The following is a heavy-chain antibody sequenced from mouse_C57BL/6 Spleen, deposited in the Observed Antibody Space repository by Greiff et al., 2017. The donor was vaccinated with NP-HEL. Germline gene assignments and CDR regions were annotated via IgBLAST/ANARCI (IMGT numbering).Heavy chain of an antibody. CDR1: GYTFTSYG. CDR3: ARDTTVVARYYYAMDY. CDR2: IYPRSGNT. D-gene: IGHD1-1*01. J-gene: IGHJ4*01. V-gene: IGHV1-81*01. Sequence: QVQLQQSGAELARPGASVKLSCKASGYTFTSYGISWVKQRTGQGLEWIGEIYPRSGNTYYNEKFKGKATLTADKSSSTAYMELRSLTSEDSAVYFCARDTTVVARYYYAMDYWGQGTSVTVSS.